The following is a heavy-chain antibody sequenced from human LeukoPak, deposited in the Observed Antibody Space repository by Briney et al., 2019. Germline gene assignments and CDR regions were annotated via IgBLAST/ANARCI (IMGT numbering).Heavy chain of an antibody. Sequence: PGGSLRLSCAASGFTFSSYAMSWVRQAPGKGLEWVSAISGSGGSTYYADSVKGRFTISRDNTKNSLHLQMNSLRVEDTAVYYCARDPLHWNDGVDDSFDIWGQGTMVTVSS. V-gene: IGHV3-23*01. CDR3: ARDPLHWNDGVDDSFDI. J-gene: IGHJ3*02. D-gene: IGHD1-1*01. CDR2: ISGSGGST. CDR1: GFTFSSYA.